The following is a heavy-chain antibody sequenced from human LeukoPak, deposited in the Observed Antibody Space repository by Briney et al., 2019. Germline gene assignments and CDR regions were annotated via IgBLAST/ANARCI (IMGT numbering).Heavy chain of an antibody. CDR1: GGSISSSSYY. CDR3: AAYYYYYYIDV. Sequence: SETLSPTCTVSGGSISSSSYYWGWIRQPPGKGLEWIGSIYYSGSTYYNPSLKSRVAISVDTSTNQFPLNLTSVTAADTAVYYCAAYYYYYYIDVWGKGTTVTVSS. CDR2: IYYSGST. V-gene: IGHV4-39*01. J-gene: IGHJ6*03.